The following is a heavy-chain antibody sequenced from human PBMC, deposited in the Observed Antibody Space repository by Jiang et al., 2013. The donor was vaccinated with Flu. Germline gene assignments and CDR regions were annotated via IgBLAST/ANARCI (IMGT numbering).Heavy chain of an antibody. CDR1: GGSISSYY. Sequence: LLKPSETVSLTCAVSGGSISSYYWNWVRQPAGKGLEWIGRIYASGSTNYNPSLKSRVTMSVDASKNRFSLNLRSVTAADTAVYYCARAGGDQSYFDYWGQGTLVTVSS. D-gene: IGHD4-17*01. CDR3: ARAGGDQSYFDY. V-gene: IGHV4-4*07. J-gene: IGHJ4*02. CDR2: IYASGST.